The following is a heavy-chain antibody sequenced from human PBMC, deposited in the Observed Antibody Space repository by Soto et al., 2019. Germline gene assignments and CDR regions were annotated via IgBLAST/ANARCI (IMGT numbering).Heavy chain of an antibody. V-gene: IGHV1-18*01. CDR3: ARPVDYDASSGYYTHGCFPH. CDR2: ISAYNGNI. CDR1: GYTFTTYG. J-gene: IGHJ1*01. D-gene: IGHD3-22*01. Sequence: QVQLVQSGGEVKKPGASVKVSCKASGYTFTTYGITWVRQGPGQGLEWMGWISAYNGNINYAQQDQGRVTMTTDTGTSTASVELRSRRSDATAVYYCARPVDYDASSGYYTHGCFPHWGPGALVTVSS.